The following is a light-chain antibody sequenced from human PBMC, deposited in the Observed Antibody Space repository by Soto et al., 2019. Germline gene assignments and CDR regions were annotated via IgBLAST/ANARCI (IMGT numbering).Light chain of an antibody. CDR1: QSISSSY. CDR2: GAS. Sequence: EIVLTQSPGTLSLSPGERATLSCRASQSISSSYLAWYQQKPGQAPRLLIYGASSRATGIPDRFSGSGSETDFTLTISRLEPEDFAVYYCQHYELTFGGGTKVEIK. V-gene: IGKV3-20*01. J-gene: IGKJ4*01. CDR3: QHYELT.